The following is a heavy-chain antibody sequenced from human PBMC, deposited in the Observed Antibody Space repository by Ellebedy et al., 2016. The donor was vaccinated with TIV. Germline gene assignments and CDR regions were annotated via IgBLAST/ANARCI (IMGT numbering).Heavy chain of an antibody. D-gene: IGHD1-20*01. CDR2: IYSGSNYI. CDR1: GFIFSGYN. J-gene: IGHJ4*02. V-gene: IGHV3-21*01. CDR3: ARGLGTYNWNDFDL. Sequence: PGGSLRLSCAASGFIFSGYNMNWVRQAPGKGLEWISYIYSGSNYIYYADSVKGRFTISRDNAKNSLYLQMNSMRAEDTAVYYCARGLGTYNWNDFDLWGQGTLVTVSS.